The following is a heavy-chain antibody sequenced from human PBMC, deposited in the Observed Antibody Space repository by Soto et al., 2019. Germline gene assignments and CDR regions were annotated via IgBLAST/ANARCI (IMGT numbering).Heavy chain of an antibody. CDR1: GFTFSSYG. D-gene: IGHD6-19*01. V-gene: IGHV3-33*01. J-gene: IGHJ6*02. Sequence: QVQLVESGGGVVQPGRSLRLSCAAAGFTFSSYGMHWVRQAPGKGLEWVAVIWYDGINKYYADSVKSRFTISRDNSKNTLYLQMNSLRAEDTAVYYCASALRYSSGWYGMDVWGQGTTVTVSS. CDR2: IWYDGINK. CDR3: ASALRYSSGWYGMDV.